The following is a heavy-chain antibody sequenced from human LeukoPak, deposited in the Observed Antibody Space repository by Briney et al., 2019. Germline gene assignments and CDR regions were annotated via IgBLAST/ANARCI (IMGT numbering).Heavy chain of an antibody. D-gene: IGHD6-19*01. Sequence: SETLSLTCAAYGGSFSGYYWSWIRQPPGKALEWIGYVYYSGTTNYNPSLKSRVTISVDSSQNQFSLKLTSVTAADTAVYYCAREVAGTGYFQVWGLGTPVTVSS. CDR2: VYYSGTT. J-gene: IGHJ1*01. V-gene: IGHV4-59*01. CDR1: GGSFSGYY. CDR3: AREVAGTGYFQV.